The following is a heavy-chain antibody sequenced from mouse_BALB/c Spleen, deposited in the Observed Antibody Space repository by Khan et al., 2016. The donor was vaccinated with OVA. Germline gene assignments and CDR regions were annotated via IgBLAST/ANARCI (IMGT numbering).Heavy chain of an antibody. Sequence: EVQLVESGPGLVKPSQSLSLTCTVTGYSITSDYAWNWIRQFPGNKLEWMGYISYSGGTSYNPSLKSRISITRDTSKNQFFLQLNSVTTEDIATYYCARSIMANWGQGTTLTVSS. V-gene: IGHV3-2*02. CDR2: ISYSGGT. J-gene: IGHJ2*01. CDR1: GYSITSDYA. CDR3: ARSIMAN.